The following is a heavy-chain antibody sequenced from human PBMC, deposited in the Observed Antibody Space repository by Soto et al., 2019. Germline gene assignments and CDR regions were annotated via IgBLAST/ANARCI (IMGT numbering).Heavy chain of an antibody. CDR1: GFTFSNYG. J-gene: IGHJ4*02. D-gene: IGHD2-2*02. Sequence: PGGSLRLSCAASGFTFSNYGMNWVRQAPGKGREWVSAISGSGGSTYYADSVKGRFTLSRDNSKNTLYLQVNSLRPEDTAIYYCARRSYCSSSSCDKFFDYWGKGTLVTVSS. V-gene: IGHV3-23*01. CDR2: ISGSGGST. CDR3: ARRSYCSSSSCDKFFDY.